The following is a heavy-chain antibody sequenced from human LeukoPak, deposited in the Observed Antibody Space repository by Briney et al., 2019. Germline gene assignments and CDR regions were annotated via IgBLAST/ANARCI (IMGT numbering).Heavy chain of an antibody. J-gene: IGHJ4*02. V-gene: IGHV1-69*05. CDR2: IIPIFGTA. D-gene: IGHD2/OR15-2a*01. CDR1: GGTFSSYA. Sequence: GASVKVSCKASGGTFSSYAISWVRQAPGQGLEWMGGIIPIFGTANYAQKFQGRVTMTRDTSISTAYMELSSLRSEDTAVYYCARSGFSNTFPLDYWGQGTLVTVSS. CDR3: ARSGFSNTFPLDY.